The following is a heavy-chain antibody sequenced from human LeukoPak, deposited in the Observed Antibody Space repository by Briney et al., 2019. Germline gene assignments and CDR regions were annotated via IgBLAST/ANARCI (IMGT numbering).Heavy chain of an antibody. Sequence: SETLSLTCTVSGGSISSQLWSWIRQPPGKGLEWIGYIYYSGRTDYSGSTDYNPSLKSRVIISVDTSKKQFSLKLSSVTAGDTAVYYCARQTMTTADAFDIWGQGTMVTVSS. J-gene: IGHJ3*02. CDR3: ARQTMTTADAFDI. V-gene: IGHV4-59*08. CDR1: GGSISSQL. D-gene: IGHD4-17*01. CDR2: IYYSGRTDYSGST.